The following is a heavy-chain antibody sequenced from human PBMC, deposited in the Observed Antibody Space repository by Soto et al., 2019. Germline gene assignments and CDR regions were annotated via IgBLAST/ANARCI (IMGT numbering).Heavy chain of an antibody. CDR2: ISGSGGST. J-gene: IGHJ4*02. D-gene: IGHD3-9*01. Sequence: GGSLRLSCAASGFTFSSYAMSWVRQAPGKGLEWVSAISGSGGSTYYADSVKGRFTISRDNSKNTLYLQMNSLRAEDTAVYYCAKDSPTYDSSSRWPYFDYWGQGTLVTVSS. V-gene: IGHV3-23*01. CDR1: GFTFSSYA. CDR3: AKDSPTYDSSSRWPYFDY.